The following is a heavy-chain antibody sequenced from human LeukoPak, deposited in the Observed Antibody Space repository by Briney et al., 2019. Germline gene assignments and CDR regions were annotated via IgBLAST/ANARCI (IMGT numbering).Heavy chain of an antibody. J-gene: IGHJ5*02. CDR1: GFTFDDYG. D-gene: IGHD3-9*01. V-gene: IGHV3-20*04. CDR2: INWNGGST. Sequence: PGGSLRLSCAASGFTFDDYGMSWVRQAPGKGLEWVSGINWNGGSTGYADSVKGRFTISRDNAKNSLYLQMNSLRAEDTAVYYCAMLVDYDILTGYPHPWGQGTLVTVSS. CDR3: AMLVDYDILTGYPHP.